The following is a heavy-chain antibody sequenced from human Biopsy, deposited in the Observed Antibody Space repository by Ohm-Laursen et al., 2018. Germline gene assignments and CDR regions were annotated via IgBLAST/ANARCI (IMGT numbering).Heavy chain of an antibody. J-gene: IGHJ6*02. D-gene: IGHD5-24*01. CDR2: ITSGGSTT. V-gene: IGHV3-11*01. CDR1: GFTFSDYY. Sequence: SLRLSCSASGFTFSDYYMSWIRQAPGKGLEWVSYITSGGSTTDYADSVKGRFTISRDNAKSSLILQMNSLRAEDTAVYYCARDVEGFYSYAMDVWGQGTTVTVSS. CDR3: ARDVEGFYSYAMDV.